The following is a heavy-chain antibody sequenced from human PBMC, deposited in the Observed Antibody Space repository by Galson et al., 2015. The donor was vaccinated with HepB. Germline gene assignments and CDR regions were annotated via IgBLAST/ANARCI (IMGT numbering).Heavy chain of an antibody. CDR2: IIPMFGIG. CDR3: ARGPTPGIATEVYP. CDR1: GGTFSYG. Sequence: SVKVSCKASGGTFSYGISWVRQAPGQGLEWMGGIIPMFGIGKYAQKFQGRVTITAEESTSTAYMELSSLRSEDTAVYYCARGPTPGIATEVYPWGQGTLVTVSS. J-gene: IGHJ4*02. V-gene: IGHV1-69*13. D-gene: IGHD6-13*01.